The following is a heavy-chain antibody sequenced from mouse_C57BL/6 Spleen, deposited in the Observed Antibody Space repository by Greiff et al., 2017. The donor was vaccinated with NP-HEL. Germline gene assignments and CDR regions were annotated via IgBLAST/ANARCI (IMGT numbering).Heavy chain of an antibody. V-gene: IGHV8-8*01. CDR2: IWWDDDK. D-gene: IGHD1-1*01. CDR3: ARKDSLFITTVVAPFDY. CDR1: GFSLSTFGMG. J-gene: IGHJ2*01. Sequence: QVTLKVSGPGILQPSQSLSLTCSFSGFSLSTFGMGVGWIRQPSGKGLEWLAHIWWDDDKYYNPALKSRLTISKDTSKNQVFLKIANVDTADTATYYCARKDSLFITTVVAPFDYWGQGTTLTVSS.